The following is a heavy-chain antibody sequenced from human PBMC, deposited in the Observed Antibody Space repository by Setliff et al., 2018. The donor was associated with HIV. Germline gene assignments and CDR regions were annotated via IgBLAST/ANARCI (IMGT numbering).Heavy chain of an antibody. V-gene: IGHV4-61*03. D-gene: IGHD5-12*01. CDR1: GGSIRSSSYY. Sequence: PSETLSLTCIVSGGSIRSSSYYWGWIRQPPGKGLEWIGHIYTDGTIKYNPSLTSRVTISVDTSKNHLFLKLTSVTTADTAVYFCAKSSPSIGYITDCWGQGAPVTVSS. J-gene: IGHJ4*02. CDR2: IYTDGTI. CDR3: AKSSPSIGYITDC.